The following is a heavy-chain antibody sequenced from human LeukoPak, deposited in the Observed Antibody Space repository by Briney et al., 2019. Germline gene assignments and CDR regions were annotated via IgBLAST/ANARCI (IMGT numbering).Heavy chain of an antibody. Sequence: GRSQRLSCAASGFTFSSYVMHWVRQAPGKGLEWVAFIRYEGNEKYYADSVKGRFTISRDNSKNTLYLEMNSLRLEDTAVYYCAKDLMRDRWFGESWGQGTLVTVSS. V-gene: IGHV3-30*02. CDR3: AKDLMRDRWFGES. CDR2: IRYEGNEK. D-gene: IGHD3-10*01. J-gene: IGHJ5*02. CDR1: GFTFSSYV.